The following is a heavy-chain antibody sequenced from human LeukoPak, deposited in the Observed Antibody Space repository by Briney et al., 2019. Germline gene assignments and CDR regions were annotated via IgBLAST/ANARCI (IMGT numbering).Heavy chain of an antibody. CDR3: TSGGMVATLDY. CDR2: IRSKANSYAT. J-gene: IGHJ4*02. D-gene: IGHD5-12*01. CDR1: GFTFSGSA. Sequence: GGSLRLSCAASGFTFSGSAMHWVRQASGKGLEWVGRIRSKANSYATAYAASVKGRFTISRDDSKNTAYLQMNSLKTEDTAVYYCTSGGMVATLDYWGQGTLVTVSS. V-gene: IGHV3-73*01.